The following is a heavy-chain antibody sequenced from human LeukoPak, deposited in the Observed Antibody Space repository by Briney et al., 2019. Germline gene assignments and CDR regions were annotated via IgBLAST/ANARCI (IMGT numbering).Heavy chain of an antibody. CDR1: XFTXXNYA. CDR2: ISGSDGNT. J-gene: IGHJ4*02. Sequence: AXXFTXXNYAMSWVRQAPGKGXEWVSAISGSDGNTYYADSVKGRFTISRXNSKNTLYLQLNSLRAEDTALYYXXXTGNSRGAYWGQGTLVTVSS. CDR3: XXTGNSRGAY. D-gene: IGHD2/OR15-2a*01. V-gene: IGHV3-23*01.